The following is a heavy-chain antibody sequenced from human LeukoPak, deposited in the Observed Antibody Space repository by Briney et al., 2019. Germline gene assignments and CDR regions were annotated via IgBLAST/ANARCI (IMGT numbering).Heavy chain of an antibody. V-gene: IGHV4-39*06. CDR3: ARVSRFLEWLLYPSWFDP. J-gene: IGHJ5*02. Sequence: SETLSLTCTVSGGSISSSSYYWGWIRQPPGKGLEWIGSIYYSGSTYYNPSLKSRVTISVDTSKNQFPLKLSSVTAADTAVYYCARVSRFLEWLLYPSWFDPWGQGTLVTVSS. CDR1: GGSISSSSYY. D-gene: IGHD3-3*01. CDR2: IYYSGST.